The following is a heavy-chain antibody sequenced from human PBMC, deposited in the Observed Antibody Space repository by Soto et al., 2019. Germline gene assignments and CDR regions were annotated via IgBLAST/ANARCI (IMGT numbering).Heavy chain of an antibody. CDR1: GFTFSTYW. Sequence: EVQLVESGGGLVQPGGSLRLSCAASGFTFSTYWMHWVRQGPGKGLVWVSRINTDGSSTNYADSVKGRFTTSRDNAKNTLYLQMSSLRAEDTAVYYCVRDRWELLPEYWGQGTLVTVSS. V-gene: IGHV3-74*01. CDR2: INTDGSST. J-gene: IGHJ4*02. D-gene: IGHD1-26*01. CDR3: VRDRWELLPEY.